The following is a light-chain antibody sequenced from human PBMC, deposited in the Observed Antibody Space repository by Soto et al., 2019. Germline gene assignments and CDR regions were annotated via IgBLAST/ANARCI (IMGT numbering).Light chain of an antibody. CDR2: GAS. CDR3: QQYGSSPPVT. CDR1: QSVSSTY. J-gene: IGKJ5*01. V-gene: IGKV3-20*01. Sequence: EIVLTQSPGTQSLSPGERATLSCRASQSVSSTYLAWYQQRPGQAPRLLIYGASGRATGIPDRFSGSGSGTDFTLTISRLEPEDFAVYSCQQYGSSPPVTFGQGTRREIK.